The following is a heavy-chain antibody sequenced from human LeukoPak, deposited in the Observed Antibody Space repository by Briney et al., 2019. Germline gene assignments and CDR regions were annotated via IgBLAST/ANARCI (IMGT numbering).Heavy chain of an antibody. J-gene: IGHJ5*02. CDR3: AKGPDYDFWSGYSRGWFDP. CDR2: ISGSGGST. D-gene: IGHD3-3*01. CDR1: GFTFSSYA. Sequence: PGGSLRLSCAASGFTFSSYAMSWVRQAPGKGLEWVSAISGSGGSTYYADSVKGRFTISRDNSKNTLYLQMNSLRAEDTAVYYCAKGPDYDFWSGYSRGWFDPWGQGTLVTVSS. V-gene: IGHV3-23*01.